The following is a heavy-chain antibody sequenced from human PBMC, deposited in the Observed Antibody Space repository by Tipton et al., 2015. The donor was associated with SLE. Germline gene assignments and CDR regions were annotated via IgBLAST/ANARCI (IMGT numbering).Heavy chain of an antibody. J-gene: IGHJ4*02. D-gene: IGHD3/OR15-3a*01. CDR3: ANSLDGWTAYYTYFLHY. V-gene: IGHV3-74*02. Sequence: QLVQSGGGLVQPGGSLRLSCAASGFAFSSHWMHWVRQAPGKGLVWISRTNQDGAIRSYEDSVRGRFTISRDNAKNTLHLQMNSLRAEDTAVYYCANSLDGWTAYYTYFLHYWGQGTLVSVSS. CDR2: TNQDGAIR. CDR1: GFAFSSHW.